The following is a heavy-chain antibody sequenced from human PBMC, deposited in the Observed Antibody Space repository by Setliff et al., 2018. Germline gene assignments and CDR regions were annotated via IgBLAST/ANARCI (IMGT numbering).Heavy chain of an antibody. V-gene: IGHV4-61*05. CDR3: ARGKIRITMIVVPTGGAFDI. D-gene: IGHD3-22*01. CDR2: IYYSGST. Sequence: PSETLSLTCTVSGGSISSSSYYWGWIRQPPGKGLEWIGYIYYSGSTNYNPSLKSRVTISVDTSKNQFSLKLSSVTAADTAVYYCARGKIRITMIVVPTGGAFDIWGQGTMVTVSS. J-gene: IGHJ3*02. CDR1: GGSISSSSYY.